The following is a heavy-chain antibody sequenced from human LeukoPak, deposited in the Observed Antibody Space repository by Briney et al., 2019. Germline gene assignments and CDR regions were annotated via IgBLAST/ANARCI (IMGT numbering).Heavy chain of an antibody. J-gene: IGHJ4*02. CDR1: GGSISGSSYY. D-gene: IGHD3-10*01. CDR2: IYYSGST. CDR3: ARLPYYYGSGNSY. Sequence: SETLSLTCTVSGGSISGSSYYWGWIRQPPGKGLEWIGSIYYSGSTFYNPSLKSRVTISVDTSKNQFSLKLSSVTAADTAVYYCARLPYYYGSGNSYWGQGTLVTVSS. V-gene: IGHV4-39*01.